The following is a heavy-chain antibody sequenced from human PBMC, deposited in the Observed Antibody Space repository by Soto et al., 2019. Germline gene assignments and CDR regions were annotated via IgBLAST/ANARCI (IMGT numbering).Heavy chain of an antibody. CDR1: GGSISSYY. J-gene: IGHJ5*02. V-gene: IGHV4-59*01. Sequence: TSETLSLTCTVSGGSISSYYWSWIRQPPGKGLEWIGYIYYSGSTNYNPSLKSRVTISVDTSKNQFSLKLSSVTAADTAVYYCAREAIGNWFDPWGQGTLVTVSS. CDR2: IYYSGST. CDR3: AREAIGNWFDP.